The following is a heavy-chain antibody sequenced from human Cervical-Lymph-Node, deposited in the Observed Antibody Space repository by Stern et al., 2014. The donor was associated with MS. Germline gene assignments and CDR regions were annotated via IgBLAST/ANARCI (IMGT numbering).Heavy chain of an antibody. D-gene: IGHD6-19*01. CDR3: EI. Sequence: VQLVESGGGVVQPGRSLRLSCTASGITLNSYAMHWVRQGPGKGLEWVAVISYDGREKKYVDSVKGRFTISRDNSRNTLYCARDRYSSTWLDQDALEIWGQGTKV. CDR1: GITLNSYA. V-gene: IGHV3-30*04. CDR2: ISYDGREK. J-gene: IGHJ3*02.